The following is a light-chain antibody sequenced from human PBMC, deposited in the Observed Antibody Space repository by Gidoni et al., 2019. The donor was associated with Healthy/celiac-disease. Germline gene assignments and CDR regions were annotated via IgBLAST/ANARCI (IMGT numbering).Light chain of an antibody. J-gene: IGKJ5*01. V-gene: IGKV4-1*01. CDR3: QQYYSTPPIT. Sequence: DIVMIPYPAALAVALGERATINCKSSQRVLYSSNNKNYLAWYQQKPGQPPTLLIYWASTRESGVPDRFSGSGSGTDFTLTISSLQAEDVAVYYCQQYYSTPPITFGQXTRLEIK. CDR1: QRVLYSSNNKNY. CDR2: WAS.